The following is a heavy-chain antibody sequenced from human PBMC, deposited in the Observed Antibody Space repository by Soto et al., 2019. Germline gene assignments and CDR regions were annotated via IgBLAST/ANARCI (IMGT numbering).Heavy chain of an antibody. J-gene: IGHJ5*02. D-gene: IGHD4-4*01. V-gene: IGHV1-69*04. Sequence: GASVKVSCKASGYTFTSYGISWVRQAPGQGLEWMGRIIPILGKANYAQKFQGRVTITTDKSTSTAYMELSSLRSEDTAVYYCARDHPTTANFDPWGQGTLVTVSS. CDR1: GYTFTSYG. CDR2: IIPILGKA. CDR3: ARDHPTTANFDP.